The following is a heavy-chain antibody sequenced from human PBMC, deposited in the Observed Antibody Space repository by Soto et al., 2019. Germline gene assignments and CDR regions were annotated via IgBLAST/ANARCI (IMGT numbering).Heavy chain of an antibody. CDR3: AGYCSSTSCPGRYYYYGMDV. D-gene: IGHD2-2*01. Sequence: SVKVSCKASGGTFSSYAISWVRQAPGQGLEWMGGIIPIFGTANYAQKFQGRVTITADESTSTAYMELSSLRSEDTAVYYCAGYCSSTSCPGRYYYYGMDVWGQGTTVTVSS. V-gene: IGHV1-69*13. CDR1: GGTFSSYA. J-gene: IGHJ6*02. CDR2: IIPIFGTA.